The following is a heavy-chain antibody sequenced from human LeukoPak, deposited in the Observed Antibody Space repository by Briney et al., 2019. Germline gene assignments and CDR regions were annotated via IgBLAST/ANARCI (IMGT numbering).Heavy chain of an antibody. CDR1: GFTFSDYY. D-gene: IGHD3-10*01. V-gene: IGHV3-11*04. J-gene: IGHJ6*02. CDR2: ISSSGSTI. Sequence: PGGSLRLSCAASGFTFSDYYMSWIRQAPGKGLEWVSYISSSGSTIYYADSVKGRFTISRDNAKNTLYLQMNSLRAEDTAVYYCAKEERRWDRGARIYYYYGMDVWGQGTTVTVSS. CDR3: AKEERRWDRGARIYYYYGMDV.